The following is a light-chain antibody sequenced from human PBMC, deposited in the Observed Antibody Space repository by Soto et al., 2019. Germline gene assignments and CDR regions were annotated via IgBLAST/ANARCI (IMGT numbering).Light chain of an antibody. V-gene: IGKV1-39*01. Sequence: EIQVTQSPTSLSASVGERITITCRASRSIGNNLNWYQQRPGKAPQLLIYAASSLQSGVPSRFIGSSSGTDFTLTINGLQPEDFATYYCQQSFSPHIAFGQGTRL. J-gene: IGKJ5*01. CDR2: AAS. CDR1: RSIGNN. CDR3: QQSFSPHIA.